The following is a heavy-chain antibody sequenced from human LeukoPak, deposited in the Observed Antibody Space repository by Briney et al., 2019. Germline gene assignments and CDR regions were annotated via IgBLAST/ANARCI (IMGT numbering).Heavy chain of an antibody. CDR3: VRVYSMVFGP. V-gene: IGHV4-30-2*01. J-gene: IGHJ5*02. CDR1: GGSISSGGYS. Sequence: PSQALSLTCAVSGGSISSGGYSWSWIRQPPGKGLEWIGYIYHSGSTYYNPSLKSRVTISVDRSKNQFSLKLSSVTAADTAVYYCVRVYSMVFGPWGQGTLVTVSS. CDR2: IYHSGST. D-gene: IGHD3-10*01.